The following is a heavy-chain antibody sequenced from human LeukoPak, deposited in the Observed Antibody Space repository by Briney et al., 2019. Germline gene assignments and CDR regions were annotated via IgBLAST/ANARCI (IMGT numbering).Heavy chain of an antibody. CDR3: ALLGYSSSWNNF. D-gene: IGHD2-2*01. CDR2: IYYSGNT. J-gene: IGHJ4*02. CDR1: GGSISGYY. Sequence: PSETLSLTCTVSGGSISGYYWIWIRQPPGKGLEWIGYIYYSGNTNYNPSLKSRVTISADTSKNQFSLNLTSVITADTGVYYCALLGYSSSWNNFWGQGTLVTVSS. V-gene: IGHV4-59*01.